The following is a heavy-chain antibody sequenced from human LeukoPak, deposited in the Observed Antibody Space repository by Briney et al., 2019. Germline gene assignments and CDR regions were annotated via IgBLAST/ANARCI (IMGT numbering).Heavy chain of an antibody. D-gene: IGHD3-10*01. V-gene: IGHV4-61*08. Sequence: SETLSLTCTVSGGSISSGGYYWSWIRQHPGKGLEWIGYIYYSGSTNYNPSLKSRVTISVDTSKNQFSLKLSSVTAADTAVYYCARVSHQGTWFGYWGQGTLVTVSS. J-gene: IGHJ4*02. CDR1: GGSISSGGYY. CDR3: ARVSHQGTWFGY. CDR2: IYYSGST.